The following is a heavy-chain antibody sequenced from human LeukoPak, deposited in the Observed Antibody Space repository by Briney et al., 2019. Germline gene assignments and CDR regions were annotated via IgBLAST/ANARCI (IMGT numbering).Heavy chain of an antibody. CDR1: GGSMSTYH. J-gene: IGHJ6*04. Sequence: SETLSLTCTVSGGSMSTYHWSWIRQPPGKGLEWIGYIYYSGSTNYNPSHKSRVTISLDTSKNQFSLKVSSVTAADTAVYYCARDRDDILTGPYMDVWGKGTTVTVSS. CDR3: ARDRDDILTGPYMDV. D-gene: IGHD3-9*01. V-gene: IGHV4-59*01. CDR2: IYYSGST.